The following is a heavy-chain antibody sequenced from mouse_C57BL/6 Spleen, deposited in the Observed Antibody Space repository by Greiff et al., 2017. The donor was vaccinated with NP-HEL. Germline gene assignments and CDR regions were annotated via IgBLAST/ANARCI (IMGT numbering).Heavy chain of an antibody. CDR1: GYAFSSYW. J-gene: IGHJ3*01. Sequence: VQLQQSGAELVKPGASVKISCKASGYAFSSYWMNWVKQRPGKGLEWIGQIYPGDGDTNYNGKFKGQATLTADKSSSTAYMQLSSLTSEDSAVYFCARKSSDSSGYGFAYWGQGTLVTVSA. D-gene: IGHD3-2*02. V-gene: IGHV1-80*01. CDR2: IYPGDGDT. CDR3: ARKSSDSSGYGFAY.